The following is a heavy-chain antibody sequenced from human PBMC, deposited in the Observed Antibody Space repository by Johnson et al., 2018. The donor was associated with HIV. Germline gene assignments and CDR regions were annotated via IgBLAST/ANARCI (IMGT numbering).Heavy chain of an antibody. V-gene: IGHV3-66*01. CDR1: SNY. CDR3: ARAWSLGAFDI. D-gene: IGHD2-15*01. CDR2: IYSGGST. Sequence: VQVVESGGGLVQPGGSLRLSCVGSSNYKSWVRQAPGKGLEWVSVIYSGGSTYYADSVKGRFTISRDTSKNMLYLQMNSLRAEDTAVYYCARAWSLGAFDIWGQGTMVTVSS. J-gene: IGHJ3*02.